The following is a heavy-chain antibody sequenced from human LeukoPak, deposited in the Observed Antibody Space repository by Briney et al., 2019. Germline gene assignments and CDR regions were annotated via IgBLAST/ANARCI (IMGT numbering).Heavy chain of an antibody. CDR3: ARGGLMRVAGTTLDY. CDR2: ISAYNGNT. CDR1: GYTFTSYG. V-gene: IGHV1-18*01. J-gene: IGHJ4*02. Sequence: GASVKVSCKASGYTFTSYGISWVRQAPGQGLEWMGWISAYNGNTNYAQKLQGRVTMTTDTSTSTAYMELRSLRSDDTAVYYCARGGLMRVAGTTLDYWGQGTLVTVSS. D-gene: IGHD6-19*01.